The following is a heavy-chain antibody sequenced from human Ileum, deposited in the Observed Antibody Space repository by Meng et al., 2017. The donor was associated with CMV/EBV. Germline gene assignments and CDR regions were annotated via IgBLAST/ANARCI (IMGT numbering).Heavy chain of an antibody. Sequence: LSCAASGLSFNTYWMHWVRQVPGKGLVWVSRINKDGSTTVYADSVKGRFTISRDNAKNTLSLQISSLRAEDTAVYYCVTGELFFDYWGQGTLVTVSS. J-gene: IGHJ4*02. CDR1: GLSFNTYW. CDR3: VTGELFFDY. D-gene: IGHD3-10*01. CDR2: INKDGSTT. V-gene: IGHV3-74*01.